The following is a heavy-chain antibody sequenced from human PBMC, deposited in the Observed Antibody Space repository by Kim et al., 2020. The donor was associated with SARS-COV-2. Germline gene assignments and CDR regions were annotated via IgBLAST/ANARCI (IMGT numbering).Heavy chain of an antibody. J-gene: IGHJ6*02. CDR1: GFTFSDYY. CDR2: ISSSSSYT. Sequence: GGSLRLSCAASGFTFSDYYMSWIRQAPGKGLEWVSYISSSSSYTNYADSVKGRFTISSDNAKNSLYLQMNSLRAEDTAVYYCARVGYDYVWGSYRDYYYYCGMDVWGQGTTVTVSS. CDR3: ARVGYDYVWGSYRDYYYYCGMDV. D-gene: IGHD3-16*02. V-gene: IGHV3-11*05.